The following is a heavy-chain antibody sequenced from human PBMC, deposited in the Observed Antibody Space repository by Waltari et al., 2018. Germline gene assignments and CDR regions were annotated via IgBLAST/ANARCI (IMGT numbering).Heavy chain of an antibody. CDR1: GYPFTSYH. Sequence: QVQLVQSGAEVKKPGASVKVSCKASGYPFTSYHMHWVRPAPGQGLEWKGIINPSGGSTSYAQKFQVRVTMTRDTSTSTVYMELSSLRSEDTAVYYCAREGSGKGDVGDYWGQGTLVTVSS. V-gene: IGHV1-46*01. CDR2: INPSGGST. D-gene: IGHD1-1*01. CDR3: AREGSGKGDVGDY. J-gene: IGHJ4*02.